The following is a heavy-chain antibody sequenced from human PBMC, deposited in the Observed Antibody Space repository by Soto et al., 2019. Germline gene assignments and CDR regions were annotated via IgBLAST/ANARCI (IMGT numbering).Heavy chain of an antibody. V-gene: IGHV3-23*01. CDR1: GFTFSSYA. J-gene: IGHJ6*02. D-gene: IGHD2-15*01. Sequence: EVQVLESGGGLVQPGGSLRLSCAASGFTFSSYAMSWVRQAPGKGLEWVSAISGSGGSTYYADSVKGRFTIAEDNAKNTLFLQMNSLRADDTAVYYCAKVITRIFDVIHYGMDVWGQGTTVTVSS. CDR3: AKVITRIFDVIHYGMDV. CDR2: ISGSGGST.